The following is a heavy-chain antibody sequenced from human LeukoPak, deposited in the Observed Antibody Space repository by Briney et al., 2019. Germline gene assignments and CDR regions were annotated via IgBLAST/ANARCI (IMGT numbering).Heavy chain of an antibody. CDR3: ARDLAVAGNYYYGMDV. Sequence: ASVKVSCKASGYTFTGYYMHWVRQAPGQGLEWMGWINPNSGGTNYAQKFHGRVTMTRDTSISTAYMELSRLRPDDTAVYYCARDLAVAGNYYYGMDVWGQGTTVTVSS. V-gene: IGHV1-2*02. CDR1: GYTFTGYY. J-gene: IGHJ6*02. D-gene: IGHD6-19*01. CDR2: INPNSGGT.